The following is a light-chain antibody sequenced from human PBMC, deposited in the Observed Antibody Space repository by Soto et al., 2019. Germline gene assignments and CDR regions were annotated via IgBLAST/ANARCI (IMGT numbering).Light chain of an antibody. J-gene: IGLJ2*01. CDR2: EVT. CDR1: SSDVGSYSL. CDR3: CSYAATNTFV. V-gene: IGLV2-23*02. Sequence: QSALTQPASVSGSPGQSITISCTGTSSDVGSYSLVSWYQQHPGKAPKLMIYEVTKRPSGVSNRFSGSKSGNTASLTISGLQAEDEADYYCCSYAATNTFVFGGGTKVTVL.